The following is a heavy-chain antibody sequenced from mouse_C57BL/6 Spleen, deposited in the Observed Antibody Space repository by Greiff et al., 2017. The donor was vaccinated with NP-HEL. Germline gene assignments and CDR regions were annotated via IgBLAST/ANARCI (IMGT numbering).Heavy chain of an antibody. V-gene: IGHV1-15*01. J-gene: IGHJ2*01. D-gene: IGHD1-1*01. CDR3: TRPLITTVVATDY. CDR1: GYTFTDYE. CDR2: IDPETGGT. Sequence: QVQLQQSGAELVRPGASVTLSCKASGYTFTDYEMHWVKQTPVHGLEWIGAIDPETGGTAYNQKFKGKAILTADKSSSTAYMELRSLTSEDSAVYYCTRPLITTVVATDYWGQGTTLTVSS.